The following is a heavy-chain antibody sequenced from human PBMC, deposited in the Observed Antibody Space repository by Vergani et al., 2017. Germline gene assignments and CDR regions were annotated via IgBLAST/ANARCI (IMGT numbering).Heavy chain of an antibody. Sequence: QVQLQESGPGLVKPSQTLSLTCTVSGGSISSGGYYWSWIRQHPGKGLEWIGYIYYSGSTYYNPSLKSRVTISVDTSKNQFSLKLSSVTAADTAVYYCARVFGLAAAGTWAFDIWGQGTMVTVSS. D-gene: IGHD6-13*01. CDR2: IYYSGST. CDR3: ARVFGLAAAGTWAFDI. CDR1: GGSISSGGYY. J-gene: IGHJ3*02. V-gene: IGHV4-31*03.